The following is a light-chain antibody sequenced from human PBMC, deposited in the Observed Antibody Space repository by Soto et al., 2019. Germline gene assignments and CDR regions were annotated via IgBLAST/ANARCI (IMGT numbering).Light chain of an antibody. CDR1: SSDVGSYNL. CDR3: CSYAGSSTWV. J-gene: IGLJ3*02. Sequence: QSVLTQPASVSGSPGQSITISCTGTSSDVGSYNLVSGYQQNPGKAPKVMIYEGSQRPSGVSDRFSASKSGNTASLTISGLQAEDEADYYCCSYAGSSTWVFGGGTKLTVL. V-gene: IGLV2-23*01. CDR2: EGS.